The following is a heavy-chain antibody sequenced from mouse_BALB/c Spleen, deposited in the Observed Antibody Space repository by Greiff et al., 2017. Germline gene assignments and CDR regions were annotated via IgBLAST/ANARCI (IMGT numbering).Heavy chain of an antibody. D-gene: IGHD1-1*01. CDR2: INPYNGDT. V-gene: IGHV1-20*02. CDR3: ARNYGSSPWFAY. Sequence: VQLKESGPELVKPGASVKMSCKASGYSFTGYFMNWVMQSHGKSLEWIGRINPYNGDTFYNQKFKGKATLTVDKSSSTAHMELRSLASEDSAVYYCARNYGSSPWFAYWGQGTLVTVSA. J-gene: IGHJ3*01. CDR1: GYSFTGYF.